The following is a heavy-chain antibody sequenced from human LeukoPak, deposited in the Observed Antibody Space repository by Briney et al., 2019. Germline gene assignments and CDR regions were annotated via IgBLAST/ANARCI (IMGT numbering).Heavy chain of an antibody. D-gene: IGHD5-18*01. CDR1: GFTFSSYA. Sequence: GGSLRLSCAASGFTFSSYAMHWVRQAPGKGLEWVAVISYDGSNKYYADSVKGRFTISRDNSKNTLYLQMNSLRAEDTAVYYCARGSTAMGIYFDYWGQGTLVTVSS. V-gene: IGHV3-30*04. CDR3: ARGSTAMGIYFDY. J-gene: IGHJ4*02. CDR2: ISYDGSNK.